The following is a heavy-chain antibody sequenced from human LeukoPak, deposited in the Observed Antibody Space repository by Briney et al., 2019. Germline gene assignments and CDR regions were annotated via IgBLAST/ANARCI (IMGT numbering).Heavy chain of an antibody. D-gene: IGHD3-10*01. CDR3: ARHPEITMVRGVITTFDY. J-gene: IGHJ4*02. Sequence: PSETLSLTCAVYGGSFSGYYWGWIRQPPGKGLEWIGSIYYSGSTYYNPSLKSRVTISVDTSKNQFSLKLSSVTAADTAVYYCARHPEITMVRGVITTFDYWGQGTLVTVSS. V-gene: IGHV4-39*01. CDR2: IYYSGST. CDR1: GGSFSGYY.